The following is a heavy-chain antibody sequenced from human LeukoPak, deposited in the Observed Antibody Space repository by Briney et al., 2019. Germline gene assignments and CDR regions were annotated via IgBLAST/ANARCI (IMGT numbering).Heavy chain of an antibody. Sequence: GGSLRLSCAASGFIVSSTSMSWVRQAPGKGLEWVSVIGTAGDTYYPGSVKGRFTISRENAKNSLYLQMNSLRAGDTAVYYCARRAGAYSHPYDYWGQGTLVTVSS. CDR2: IGTAGDT. J-gene: IGHJ4*02. CDR1: GFIVSSTS. D-gene: IGHD4/OR15-4a*01. V-gene: IGHV3-13*01. CDR3: ARRAGAYSHPYDY.